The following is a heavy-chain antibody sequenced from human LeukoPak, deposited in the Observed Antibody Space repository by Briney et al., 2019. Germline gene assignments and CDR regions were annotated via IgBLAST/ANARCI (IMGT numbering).Heavy chain of an antibody. J-gene: IGHJ4*02. V-gene: IGHV3-23*01. CDR2: IGGSGGST. Sequence: GGSLRLSCAASGFTFSTYAMSWVRQAPGKGLEWVSVIGGSGGSTYYADSVKGRFTISRDNSKNTLYLQMNSLRAEDTGVYYCAKSSLVTTPLYYFDYWGQGTLVTVSS. D-gene: IGHD4-17*01. CDR1: GFTFSTYA. CDR3: AKSSLVTTPLYYFDY.